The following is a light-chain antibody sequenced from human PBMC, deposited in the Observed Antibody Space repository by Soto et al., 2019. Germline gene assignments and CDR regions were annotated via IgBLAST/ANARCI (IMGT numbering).Light chain of an antibody. Sequence: QSVLTQPPSASGTPGQRVTISCSGSSSNIGSETVNWYQQLPGTAPKLLIYSNNQRPSGVPDRFSGSKSGTSASLAISGLQSEDEADYYCATWDGSLNASVFGGGTKLTVL. J-gene: IGLJ3*02. CDR3: ATWDGSLNASV. CDR1: SSNIGSET. CDR2: SNN. V-gene: IGLV1-44*01.